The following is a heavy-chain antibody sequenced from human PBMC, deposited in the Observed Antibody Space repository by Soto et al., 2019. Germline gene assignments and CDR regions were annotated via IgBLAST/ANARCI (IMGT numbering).Heavy chain of an antibody. D-gene: IGHD1-26*01. Sequence: GGSLRLSCAASGFTFSSYAMHWVRQAPGKGLEWVAVISYDGSNKYYADSVKGRFTISRDNSKNTLYLQMNSLRAEDTAVYYCARDFQRRGWEYYFDYWGQGTLVTVSS. CDR3: ARDFQRRGWEYYFDY. CDR2: ISYDGSNK. CDR1: GFTFSSYA. V-gene: IGHV3-30-3*01. J-gene: IGHJ4*02.